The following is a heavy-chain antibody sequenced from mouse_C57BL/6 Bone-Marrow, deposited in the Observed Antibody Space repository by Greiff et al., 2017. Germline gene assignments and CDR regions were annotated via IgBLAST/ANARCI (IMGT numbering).Heavy chain of an antibody. CDR2: IDPSDSYT. J-gene: IGHJ4*01. CDR1: GYNFTSYW. CDR3: ARAEELNLLLHGVYYAMDY. V-gene: IGHV1-69*01. D-gene: IGHD1-1*01. Sequence: QVQLQQPGAELVMPGASVKLSCKASGYNFTSYWMHWVKQRPGQGLEWIGEIDPSDSYTNYNQKFKGKSTLTVDKSSSTAYMQLSSLTSEDSAVXYCARAEELNLLLHGVYYAMDYWGQGTSVTVSS.